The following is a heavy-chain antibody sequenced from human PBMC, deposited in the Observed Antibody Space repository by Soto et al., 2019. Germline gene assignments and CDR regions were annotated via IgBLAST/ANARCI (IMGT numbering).Heavy chain of an antibody. CDR2: IYYSGST. V-gene: IGHV4-30-4*01. CDR3: ASDFASSGYYFASCGVEA. CDR1: GGSISSGDYY. J-gene: IGHJ6*02. Sequence: SETLSLTCTVSGGSISSGDYYWRWIRQPPGKGLERIGYIYYSGSTYYNPSLKSRVTISVDMSKNQFSLKLSSVSAADTGVYYCASDFASSGYYFASCGVEAWGQRTTVTF. D-gene: IGHD3-22*01.